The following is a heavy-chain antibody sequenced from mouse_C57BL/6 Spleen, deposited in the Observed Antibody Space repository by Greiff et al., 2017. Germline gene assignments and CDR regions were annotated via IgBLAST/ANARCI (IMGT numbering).Heavy chain of an antibody. CDR1: GYAFSSSW. Sequence: QVQLQQSGPELVKPGASVKISCKASGYAFSSSWLNWVKQRPGTGLEWIGRIYPGDGDTNYNGKFKGKATLTADKSSSTAYMQLSSLTSEDSAVYFCARGDNDYDGGSYAMDYWGQGTSVTVSS. J-gene: IGHJ4*01. V-gene: IGHV1-82*01. CDR3: ARGDNDYDGGSYAMDY. CDR2: IYPGDGDT. D-gene: IGHD2-4*01.